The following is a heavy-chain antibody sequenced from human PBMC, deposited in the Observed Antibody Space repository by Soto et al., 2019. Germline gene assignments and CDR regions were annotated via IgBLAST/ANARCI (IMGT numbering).Heavy chain of an antibody. D-gene: IGHD6-6*01. Sequence: SETLSITCAVYGGSFSGYYWSWIRQPPGKGLEWIGEINHSGSTNYNPSLKSRVTISVDTSKNQFSLKLSSVTAADTAVYYCARGSINHPFDYWGQGTLVTVSS. V-gene: IGHV4-34*01. CDR2: INHSGST. CDR3: ARGSINHPFDY. J-gene: IGHJ4*02. CDR1: GGSFSGYY.